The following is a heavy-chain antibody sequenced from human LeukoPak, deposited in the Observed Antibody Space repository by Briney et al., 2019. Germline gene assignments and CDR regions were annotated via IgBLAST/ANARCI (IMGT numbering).Heavy chain of an antibody. V-gene: IGHV3-30*18. CDR1: GFTFSSYG. CDR2: ISYDGSNK. J-gene: IGHJ6*02. Sequence: QPARSLRLSCAASGFTFSSYGMHWVRQAPGKGLEWVAVISYDGSNKYYADSVKGRFTISRDNSKNTLYLQMNSLRAEDTAVYYCAKDYGDQSYYYYGMDVWGQGTTVTVSS. CDR3: AKDYGDQSYYYYGMDV. D-gene: IGHD4-17*01.